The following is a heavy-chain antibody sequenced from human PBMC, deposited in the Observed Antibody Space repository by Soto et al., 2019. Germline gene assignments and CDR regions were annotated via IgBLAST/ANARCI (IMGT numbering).Heavy chain of an antibody. V-gene: IGHV1-46*02. CDR1: GYMFDNYY. D-gene: IGHD3-3*01. CDR3: ARGGVPAAGGVGFLDMGGAEPRPPLP. Sequence: ASVKVSCKASGYMFDNYYIHWVRQTPGQGLQWIGVINPGRGLTTYAQKFQGRVSMTRDTSTTTVFMELTSLTSEDTAIYYCARGGVPAAGGVGFLDMGGAEPRPPLPWG. J-gene: IGHJ5*02. CDR2: INPGRGLT.